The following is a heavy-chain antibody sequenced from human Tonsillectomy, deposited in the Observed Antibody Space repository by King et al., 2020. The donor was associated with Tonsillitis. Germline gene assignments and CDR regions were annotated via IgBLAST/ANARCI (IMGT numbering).Heavy chain of an antibody. J-gene: IGHJ6*03. V-gene: IGHV3-33*08. Sequence: VHLVESGGGVVQPGRSLRLSCAASGFTFSSYGMHWVRQAPGKGLEWVAVIWYYGSNKYYADSVKGRFTISRDNSKNTLYLQMNSLRAEDTAVYHCVDYYMDVWGKGTTVTVSS. CDR3: VDYYMDV. CDR1: GFTFSSYG. CDR2: IWYYGSNK.